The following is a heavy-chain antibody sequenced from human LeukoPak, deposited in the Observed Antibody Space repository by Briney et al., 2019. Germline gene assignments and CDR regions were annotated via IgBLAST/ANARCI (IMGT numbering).Heavy chain of an antibody. CDR3: AKVSHYYDLKGHPSIDAFDI. J-gene: IGHJ3*02. Sequence: GASLRLSCAASGFTFRSYAMSWVRQAPGKGLGWVSAISGSGGSTYYADSVKGRFTISRDNSKNTLYLQMNSLRAEDTAVYYCAKVSHYYDLKGHPSIDAFDIWGQGTMVTVSS. V-gene: IGHV3-23*01. CDR2: ISGSGGST. CDR1: GFTFRSYA. D-gene: IGHD3-22*01.